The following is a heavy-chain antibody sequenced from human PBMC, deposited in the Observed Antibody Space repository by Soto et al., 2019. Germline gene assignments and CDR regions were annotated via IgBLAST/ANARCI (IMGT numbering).Heavy chain of an antibody. CDR3: ARVLRGYSYGRVLYYFDY. CDR2: IYYSGST. CDR1: GGSISSYY. V-gene: IGHV4-59*01. J-gene: IGHJ4*02. D-gene: IGHD5-18*01. Sequence: QVQLQESGPGLVKPSETLSLTCTVSGGSISSYYWSWIRQPPGKGLEWIGYIYYSGSTNYNPSLKSRVTISVDTSKNQFSLKLSSVTAADTAVYYCARVLRGYSYGRVLYYFDYWGQGTLVTVSS.